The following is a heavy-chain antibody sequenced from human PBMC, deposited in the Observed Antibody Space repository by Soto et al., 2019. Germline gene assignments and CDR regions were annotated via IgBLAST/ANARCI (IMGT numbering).Heavy chain of an antibody. CDR1: GGSISSGGYY. D-gene: IGHD6-13*01. CDR3: ARVQYSSSWYVWFDP. J-gene: IGHJ5*02. Sequence: PSETLSLTCTVSGGSISSGGYYWSWIRQHPGKGLEWIGYIYYSGSTYYNPSLKSRVTISVDTSKNQFSLKLSSVTAADTAVYYCARVQYSSSWYVWFDPWGQGTLVTVSS. V-gene: IGHV4-31*02. CDR2: IYYSGST.